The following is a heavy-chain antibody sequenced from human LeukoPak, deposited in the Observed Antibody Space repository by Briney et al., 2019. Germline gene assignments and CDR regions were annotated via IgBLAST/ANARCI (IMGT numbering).Heavy chain of an antibody. CDR1: GFTFSSYG. CDR3: ASRDYYDSSGYNDAFDI. J-gene: IGHJ3*02. D-gene: IGHD3-22*01. Sequence: PGGSLRLSCAASGFTFSSYGMGWVRQAPGKGLEWVSAISGSGGSTYYADSVKGRFTISRDNSKNTLYLQMNSMRAEDTAVYYCASRDYYDSSGYNDAFDIWGQGTMVTVSS. CDR2: ISGSGGST. V-gene: IGHV3-23*01.